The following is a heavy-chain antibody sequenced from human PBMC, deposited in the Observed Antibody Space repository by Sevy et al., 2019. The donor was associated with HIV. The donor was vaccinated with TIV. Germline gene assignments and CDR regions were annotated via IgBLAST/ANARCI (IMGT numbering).Heavy chain of an antibody. CDR1: GGSISSGGYY. D-gene: IGHD2-15*01. CDR3: ARGLKRNCSGGSCYYNWFDP. Sequence: SETLSPTCTVSGGSISSGGYYWSWIRQHPGKGLEWIGYIYYSGSTYYNPSLKSRVTISVDTSKNQFSLKLSSVTAADTAVYYCARGLKRNCSGGSCYYNWFDPWGQGTLVTVSS. V-gene: IGHV4-31*03. J-gene: IGHJ5*02. CDR2: IYYSGST.